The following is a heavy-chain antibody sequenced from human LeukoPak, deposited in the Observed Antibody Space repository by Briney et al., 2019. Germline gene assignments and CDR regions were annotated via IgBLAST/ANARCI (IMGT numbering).Heavy chain of an antibody. J-gene: IGHJ5*02. CDR3: ARGAWVVPVAPRTNWFDP. D-gene: IGHD2-2*01. CDR1: GCTFSSYA. V-gene: IGHV1-69*05. CDR2: IIPIFGTA. Sequence: SSEKVSCKASGCTFSSYAISWVRQAPGQGLEWMGGIIPIFGTANYAQKFQGRVTITTDESTSTAYMELSSLRSEYTAVYYCARGAWVVPVAPRTNWFDPWGQGTLVTVSS.